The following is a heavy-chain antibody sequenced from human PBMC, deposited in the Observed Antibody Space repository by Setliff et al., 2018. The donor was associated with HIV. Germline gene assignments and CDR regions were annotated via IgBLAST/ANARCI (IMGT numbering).Heavy chain of an antibody. V-gene: IGHV4-38-2*01. D-gene: IGHD3-10*01. CDR1: GFSISSGYY. CDR2: IYHSGST. CDR3: ARPYGSGTKKYRWWYFDY. Sequence: SETLSLTCAVSGFSISSGYYWGWIRQPPGKGLEWIGTIYHSGSTYYNPSLKSRVTMPIDTSKNQFSLKLSSVTAADTAVCYCARPYGSGTKKYRWWYFDYWGQGTLVTVSS. J-gene: IGHJ4*02.